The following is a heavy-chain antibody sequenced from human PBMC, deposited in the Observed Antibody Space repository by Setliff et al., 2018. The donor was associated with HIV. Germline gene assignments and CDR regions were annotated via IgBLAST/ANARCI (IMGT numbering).Heavy chain of an antibody. V-gene: IGHV3-64*02. D-gene: IGHD1-26*01. CDR3: AREVVGATSHDAFDI. J-gene: IGHJ3*02. CDR1: GFTFSRCT. Sequence: PGGSLRLSCAASGFTFSRCTMHWVRQAPGKGLEYVSAISTNGDTTYYVDSVEGRFTISRDNSKNTLFLQMGSLRAEDTAVYYCAREVVGATSHDAFDIWGQGTTVTVSS. CDR2: ISTNGDTT.